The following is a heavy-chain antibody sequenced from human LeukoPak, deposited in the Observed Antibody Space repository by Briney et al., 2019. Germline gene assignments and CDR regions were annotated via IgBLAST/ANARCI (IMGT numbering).Heavy chain of an antibody. D-gene: IGHD3-22*01. Sequence: GGSLRLSRAASGFTFRSYGMHWVRQAPGKGLEYVSAISSNGGRTYYANSVKGRFTISRDNSRNTLYLQMGSLRAEDMAVYYCATYYYDSGGFHFHHWGQGTLVTVSS. CDR2: ISSNGGRT. V-gene: IGHV3-64*01. CDR1: GFTFRSYG. J-gene: IGHJ1*01. CDR3: ATYYYDSGGFHFHH.